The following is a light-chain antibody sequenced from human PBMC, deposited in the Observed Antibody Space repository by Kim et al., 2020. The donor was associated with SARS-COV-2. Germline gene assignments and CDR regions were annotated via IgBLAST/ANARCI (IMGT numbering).Light chain of an antibody. CDR2: GAS. V-gene: IGKV3-20*01. CDR1: QSVGSNY. CDR3: QQYASSPRT. J-gene: IGKJ1*01. Sequence: EIVLTQFPGTLSLSPGESATLSCRASQSVGSNYLAWFHQKPGQAPRVLIYGASSRAPGIPDRFTGSGSGTDFTLTISRLEPEDFAVYYCQQYASSPRTFGQGTKVDIK.